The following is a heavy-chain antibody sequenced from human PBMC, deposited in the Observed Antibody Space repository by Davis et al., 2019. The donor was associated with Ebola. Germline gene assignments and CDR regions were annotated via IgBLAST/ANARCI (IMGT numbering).Heavy chain of an antibody. V-gene: IGHV1-18*01. Sequence: AASVKVSCKASDYTFTNYGISWVRQAPGQGLEWMGWINTYNGNTKYLQNLQGRVTMTTDTSTSTTYMELRSLRSDDTAVYYCAREEHTLLVWDYWGQGTLVTVSS. CDR2: INTYNGNT. J-gene: IGHJ4*02. D-gene: IGHD3-3*02. CDR3: AREEHTLLVWDY. CDR1: DYTFTNYG.